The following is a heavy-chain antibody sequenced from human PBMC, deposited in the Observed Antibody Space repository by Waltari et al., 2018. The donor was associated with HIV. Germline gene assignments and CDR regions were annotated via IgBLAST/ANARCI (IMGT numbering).Heavy chain of an antibody. CDR2: ISSSSTYI. J-gene: IGHJ4*02. D-gene: IGHD5-12*01. Sequence: EVQLVESGGGLVRPGGSQRLSCTASGFTFRTTIINWVRQAPGKGLEWVSSISSSSTYIYYADSMRGRFTISRDNAKNSLYLQMNSLRAEDTALYYCARSSGGGYSGYDLDSWGQGTLVTVSS. CDR1: GFTFRTTI. CDR3: ARSSGGGYSGYDLDS. V-gene: IGHV3-21*01.